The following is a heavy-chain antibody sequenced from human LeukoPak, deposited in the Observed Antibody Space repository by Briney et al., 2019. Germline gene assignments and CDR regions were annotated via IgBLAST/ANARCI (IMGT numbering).Heavy chain of an antibody. CDR2: INPNSGGT. V-gene: IGHV1-2*02. CDR1: GYTFTGYY. J-gene: IGHJ5*02. CDR3: ARDRAAAGISSDP. D-gene: IGHD6-13*01. Sequence: EASVKVSCKASGYTFTGYYMHWMRQAPGQGLEWMGWINPNSGGTNYAQKFQGRVTMTRDTSISTAYMELSRLRSDDTAVYYCARDRAAAGISSDPWGQGTLVTVSS.